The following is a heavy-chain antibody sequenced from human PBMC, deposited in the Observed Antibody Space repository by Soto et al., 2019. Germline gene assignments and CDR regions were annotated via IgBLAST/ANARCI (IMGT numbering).Heavy chain of an antibody. CDR2: IYSNGNT. CDR3: ARGGAVATTAHFDH. J-gene: IGHJ4*02. Sequence: SETLSLTCTVSGDSINNYYWSWIRLPAGKGLEWIGRIYSNGNTYYNPSLKSRVSMSVDTSKNQFSLILKTVTAADTAVYYCARGGAVATTAHFDHWGQGTLVTVSS. V-gene: IGHV4-4*07. CDR1: GDSINNYY. D-gene: IGHD5-12*01.